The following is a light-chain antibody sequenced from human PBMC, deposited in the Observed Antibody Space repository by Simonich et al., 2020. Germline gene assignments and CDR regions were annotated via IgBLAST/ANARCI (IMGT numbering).Light chain of an antibody. J-gene: IGLJ3*02. CDR3: QSSDSSLSGWV. Sequence: QSVLTQPPSVSGAPGQRVTISCTGSSTNIGAGYDVHWYQQLPGTAPKLLIYGNINRPSEFPDRFSGSKSGTSASLAITGLQAEDEADYYCQSSDSSLSGWVFGGGTKLTVL. V-gene: IGLV1-40*01. CDR1: STNIGAGYD. CDR2: GNI.